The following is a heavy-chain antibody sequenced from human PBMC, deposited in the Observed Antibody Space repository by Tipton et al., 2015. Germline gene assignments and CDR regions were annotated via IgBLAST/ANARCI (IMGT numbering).Heavy chain of an antibody. V-gene: IGHV4-61*01. D-gene: IGHD2-8*02. J-gene: IGHJ3*02. CDR1: GGAVSSGSYY. CDR2: IYYIGST. CDR3: ARTGAPTDAFDI. Sequence: TLSLTCTVSGGAVSSGSYYWSWIRQPLGKGLEWIGYIYYIGSTNYNPSLKSRVTISVDTSKNQFSLRLSSVTAADTAVYYCARTGAPTDAFDIWGQGTMVTVSS.